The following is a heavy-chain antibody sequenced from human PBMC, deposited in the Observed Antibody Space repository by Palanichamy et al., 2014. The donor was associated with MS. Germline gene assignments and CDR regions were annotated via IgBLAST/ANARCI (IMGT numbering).Heavy chain of an antibody. CDR3: ARSRYFYPFDP. D-gene: IGHD3-9*01. J-gene: IGHJ5*02. Sequence: QLQLQESGPGLVKPSETLSLTCTVSGGSINISDSYWGCVRQPPGKGLEWFGIIHYSGNTYYNPSLKSRVTISIATSKNRFSLKLSSVTAADTAVYYCARSRYFYPFDPWGQGTLVTVS. V-gene: IGHV4-39*07. CDR1: GGSINISDSY. CDR2: IHYSGNT.